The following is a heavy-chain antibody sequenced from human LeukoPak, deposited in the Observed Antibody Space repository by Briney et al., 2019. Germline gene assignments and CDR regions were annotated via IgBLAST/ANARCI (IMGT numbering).Heavy chain of an antibody. J-gene: IGHJ4*02. Sequence: GGSLRLSCAASGFTFSSYAMSWVRQAPGKGLEWVSAISGSGGSTYYADPVKGRFTISRDNSKNTLYLQMNSLRAEDTAVYYCAARYCSGGSCYSGYWGQGTLVTVSS. V-gene: IGHV3-23*01. CDR3: AARYCSGGSCYSGY. CDR2: ISGSGGST. D-gene: IGHD2-15*01. CDR1: GFTFSSYA.